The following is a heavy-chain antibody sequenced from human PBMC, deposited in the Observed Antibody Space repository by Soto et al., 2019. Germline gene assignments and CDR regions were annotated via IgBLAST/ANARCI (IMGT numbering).Heavy chain of an antibody. CDR1: GFIFSIYA. J-gene: IGHJ4*02. CDR3: VKGEYYYDGSAYYPFDY. D-gene: IGHD3-22*01. Sequence: PGGSLRLSCSGSGFIFSIYAIHWVRQAPGKGLEYVSFMSIDGSGTHYADSVKGRFTISRDNSKNTAYLQMSSLRPEDTAVYYCVKGEYYYDGSAYYPFDYWGQGRMVTVSS. V-gene: IGHV3-64D*06. CDR2: MSIDGSGT.